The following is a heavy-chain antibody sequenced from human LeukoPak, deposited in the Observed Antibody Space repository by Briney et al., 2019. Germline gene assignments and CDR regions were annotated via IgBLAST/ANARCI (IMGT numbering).Heavy chain of an antibody. Sequence: SETLSLTCAVSGGSFSGYSWSWIRQPPGKGLEWIGEINHSGSTNYNPSLKSRVTISVDKSKNQFSLKLSSVTAADTAVYYCARLLVDTAAFDYWGQGTLVTVSS. CDR2: INHSGST. D-gene: IGHD5-18*01. CDR1: GGSFSGYS. V-gene: IGHV4-34*01. CDR3: ARLLVDTAAFDY. J-gene: IGHJ4*02.